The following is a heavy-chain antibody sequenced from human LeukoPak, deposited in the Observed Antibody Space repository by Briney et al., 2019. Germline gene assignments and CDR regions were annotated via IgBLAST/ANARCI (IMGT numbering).Heavy chain of an antibody. CDR2: INQAGSAK. V-gene: IGHV3-7*01. Sequence: PGGSLRLSCAASASTFISNWMIWVGQAPGKELEGVANINQAGSAKYYVDSVKGRFTISIDNAKNSLYLQMKSLSAEDTAVYYCARLEEGKWLRLFDYWGQGTLVTVSA. D-gene: IGHD5-12*01. CDR1: ASTFISNW. J-gene: IGHJ4*02. CDR3: ARLEEGKWLRLFDY.